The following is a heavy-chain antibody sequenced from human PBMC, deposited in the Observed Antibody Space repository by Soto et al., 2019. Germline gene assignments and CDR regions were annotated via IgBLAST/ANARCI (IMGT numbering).Heavy chain of an antibody. CDR3: ARSPLSYDYVRQTWREVGDSFDV. CDR1: NSSLGAFH. V-gene: IGHV4-34*12. CDR2: LIHGGST. D-gene: IGHD3-10*02. Sequence: SETLSLTCAIYNSSLGAFHWTWIRQPPGKGLEWIGELIHGGSTNYNPSLKSRVTFSLDTSKSQFSLHVMSVTAADTAVYYCARSPLSYDYVRQTWREVGDSFDVWGRGTSVT. J-gene: IGHJ3*01.